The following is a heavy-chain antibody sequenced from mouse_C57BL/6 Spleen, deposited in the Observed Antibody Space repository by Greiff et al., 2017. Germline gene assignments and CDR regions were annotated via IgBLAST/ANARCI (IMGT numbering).Heavy chain of an antibody. V-gene: IGHV1-26*01. Sequence: EVQLQQSGPELVKPGASVKISCKASGYKFTDYYMNWVKQSHGKSLEWIGDINPNNGGTSYNQKFKGKATLTVDKSSSTAYMELRSLTSEDSAVYYCAREDFTTALCDYWGQGTTLTVSS. D-gene: IGHD1-2*01. CDR1: GYKFTDYY. J-gene: IGHJ2*01. CDR3: AREDFTTALCDY. CDR2: INPNNGGT.